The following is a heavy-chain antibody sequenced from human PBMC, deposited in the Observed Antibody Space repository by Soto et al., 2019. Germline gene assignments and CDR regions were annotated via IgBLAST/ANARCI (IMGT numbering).Heavy chain of an antibody. CDR2: ISWNSGSI. CDR1: GFTFDDYA. J-gene: IGHJ4*02. V-gene: IGHV3-9*03. Sequence: EVQLVESGGGLVQPGRSLRLSCAASGFTFDDYAMHWVRQAPGKGLEWVSGISWNSGSIGYADSVKGRFTISRDNAKNSLYLQMNSLRAEDMALYYCARSISYPHYFDYWGQGTLVTVSS. D-gene: IGHD2-2*02. CDR3: ARSISYPHYFDY.